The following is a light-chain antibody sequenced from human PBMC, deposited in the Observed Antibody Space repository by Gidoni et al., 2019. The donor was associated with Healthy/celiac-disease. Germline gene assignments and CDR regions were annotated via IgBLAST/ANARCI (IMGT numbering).Light chain of an antibody. CDR1: SSDVGGYNY. CDR3: SSYTSSSLWV. V-gene: IGLV2-14*01. Sequence: QSALTQPASVSGSPGQSITISCTGTSSDVGGYNYVSWYQQHPGKAPKLMSYEVSNRPSGVSNRFSGSKSGNTASLTISGLQAEDEADYYCSSYTSSSLWVFGGGTKLTVL. J-gene: IGLJ3*02. CDR2: EVS.